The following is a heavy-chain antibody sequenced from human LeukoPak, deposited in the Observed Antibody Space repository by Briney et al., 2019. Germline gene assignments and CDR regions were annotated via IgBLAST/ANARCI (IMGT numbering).Heavy chain of an antibody. CDR1: GYTLTNYA. Sequence: ASVKVSCKASGYTLTNYALNWVRQAPGQGLEWMGWINTNTGNPTYAQGFTGRFVFSSDTSVNTAYLQISSLKAEDTAIYYCARGDYETHGYQTRWGQGTLVTVSS. CDR2: INTNTGNP. CDR3: ARGDYETHGYQTR. D-gene: IGHD3-22*01. J-gene: IGHJ4*02. V-gene: IGHV7-4-1*02.